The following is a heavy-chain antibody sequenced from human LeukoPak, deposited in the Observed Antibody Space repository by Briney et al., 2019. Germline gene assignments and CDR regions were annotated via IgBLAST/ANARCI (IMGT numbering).Heavy chain of an antibody. CDR2: ISGSGTTT. J-gene: IGHJ4*02. CDR3: AKHGSWYNFDY. CDR1: GFAFSDYA. D-gene: IGHD6-13*01. V-gene: IGHV3-23*01. Sequence: GGSLRLSCAASGFAFSDYAMSWVRQAPGKGLEWVSVISGSGTTTYYADSVKGRVTISRDNSKNTLYLQMNSLRAEDTAVYYCAKHGSWYNFDYWGQGTLVTVSS.